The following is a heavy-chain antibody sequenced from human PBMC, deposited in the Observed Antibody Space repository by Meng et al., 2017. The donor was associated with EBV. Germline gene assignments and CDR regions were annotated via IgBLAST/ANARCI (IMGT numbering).Heavy chain of an antibody. CDR2: FLPRLGAP. J-gene: IGHJ4*02. V-gene: IGHV1-69*01. Sequence: GQSEAEVKKPGSSVKVSCKTSGGPFRYYAISWVRQSPGQGLEWLGGFLPRLGAPNYAQKFHGRVKITADESTSTHYMDLSSLRSEDTAIYYCASESGRGYTPDYWGQGTLVTVSS. CDR1: GGPFRYYA. CDR3: ASESGRGYTPDY. D-gene: IGHD3-10*01.